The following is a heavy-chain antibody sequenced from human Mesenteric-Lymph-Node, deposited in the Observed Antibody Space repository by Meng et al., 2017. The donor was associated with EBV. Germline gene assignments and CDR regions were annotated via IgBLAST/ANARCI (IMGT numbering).Heavy chain of an antibody. Sequence: EVQLVESGGXLVKPGGSLSLSCAASGFTFSSYSMNWVRQAPGKGLEWVSSISSSSSYIYYADSVKGRFTISRDNAKNSLYLQMNSLRAEDTAVYYCARDRSSSWYSTFDYWGQGTLVTVSS. J-gene: IGHJ4*02. D-gene: IGHD6-13*01. V-gene: IGHV3-21*01. CDR2: ISSSSSYI. CDR1: GFTFSSYS. CDR3: ARDRSSSWYSTFDY.